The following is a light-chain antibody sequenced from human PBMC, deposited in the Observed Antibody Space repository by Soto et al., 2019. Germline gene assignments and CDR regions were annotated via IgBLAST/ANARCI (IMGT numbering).Light chain of an antibody. CDR2: DVN. Sequence: QSVLTQPRSVSGSPGQSVTISCAGTSSDVGGYNYVSWYQQHPGKAPKLMIYDVNKRPSGVPDRFSGSKSGNTASLTISGLQAEDEADYYCSSYAGSYTWVFGGGTKVTVL. V-gene: IGLV2-11*01. CDR3: SSYAGSYTWV. CDR1: SSDVGGYNY. J-gene: IGLJ3*02.